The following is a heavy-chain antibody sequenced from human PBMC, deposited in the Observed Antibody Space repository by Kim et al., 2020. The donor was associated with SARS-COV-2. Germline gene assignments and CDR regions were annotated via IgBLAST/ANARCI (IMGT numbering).Heavy chain of an antibody. J-gene: IGHJ4*02. V-gene: IGHV1-2*06. D-gene: IGHD5-12*01. CDR1: GYTFTGYY. CDR2: INPNSGGT. CDR3: ARGEGWLRFSRGIGCPIDY. Sequence: ASVKVSCKASGYTFTGYYMHWVRQAPGQGLEWMGRINPNSGGTNYAQKFQGRVTMTRDTSISTAYMELSRLRSDDTAVYYCARGEGWLRFSRGIGCPIDYWGQGTLVTVSS.